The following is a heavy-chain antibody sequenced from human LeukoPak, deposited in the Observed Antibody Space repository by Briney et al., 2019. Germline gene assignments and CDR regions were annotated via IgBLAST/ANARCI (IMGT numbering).Heavy chain of an antibody. J-gene: IGHJ3*02. CDR3: AMSYGSGSYVPPLAFDI. V-gene: IGHV4-34*01. D-gene: IGHD3-10*01. CDR1: GGSFSGYY. Sequence: SETLSLTCAVYGGSFSGYYWSWIRQPPGKGLEWIGEINHSGSTNYNPSLKSRVTISVDTSKNQFSLKLSSVTAADTAVYYCAMSYGSGSYVPPLAFDIWGRGTMVTVSS. CDR2: INHSGST.